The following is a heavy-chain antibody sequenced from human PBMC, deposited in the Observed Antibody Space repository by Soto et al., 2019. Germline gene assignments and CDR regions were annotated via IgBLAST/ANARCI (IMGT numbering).Heavy chain of an antibody. CDR3: ARQLVVPAATNSYYYGMDV. CDR2: IYPGDSDT. V-gene: IGHV5-51*01. CDR1: GYSFTSYW. J-gene: IGHJ6*02. Sequence: PGESLKIACKGSGYSFTSYWIGWVRQMPGKGLEWMGIIYPGDSDTRYSPSFQGQVTISADKSISTAYLQWSSLKASDTAMYYCARQLVVPAATNSYYYGMDVWGQGTTVTV. D-gene: IGHD2-2*01.